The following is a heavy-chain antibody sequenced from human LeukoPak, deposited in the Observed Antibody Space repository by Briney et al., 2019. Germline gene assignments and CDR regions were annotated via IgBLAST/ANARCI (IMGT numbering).Heavy chain of an antibody. CDR3: VSGGWEPLHY. V-gene: IGHV3-23*01. CDR1: GFTFSSYA. J-gene: IGHJ4*02. Sequence: GGSLRLSCAASGFTFSSYAMSWVRQAPGKGLEWVSAISGSGDSTYYGDSVKGRFTISRDNSKNTLYLQMNSLRAEDTAVYYCVSGGWEPLHYWGQGTLVTVSS. CDR2: ISGSGDST. D-gene: IGHD1-26*01.